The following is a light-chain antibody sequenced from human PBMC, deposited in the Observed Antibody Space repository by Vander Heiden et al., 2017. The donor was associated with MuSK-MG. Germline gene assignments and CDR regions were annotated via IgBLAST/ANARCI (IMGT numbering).Light chain of an antibody. V-gene: IGLV6-57*03. J-gene: IGLJ3*02. Sequence: FMLTQPHSVSESPGKTVTISCTRSSGSIASNYVQWYQQRPGSAPTTIIYEDDQRPSGVPDRFSASVDSSSNSASLTISGLKTEDEADYFCQSYDASSWVFGGGTKLTVL. CDR2: EDD. CDR1: SGSIASNY. CDR3: QSYDASSWV.